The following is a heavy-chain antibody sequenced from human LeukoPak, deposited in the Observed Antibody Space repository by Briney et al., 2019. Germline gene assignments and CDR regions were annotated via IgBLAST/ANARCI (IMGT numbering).Heavy chain of an antibody. CDR2: IRYDGFIK. Sequence: GGSLRLSCAASGFTFSNYGMHWVRQAPGKGLEWVASIRYDGFIKYYADSLKGRFTISRDNSKNTLYLQMNSLRAEDTAVYYCAKKTIVGATVDAFDIWGQGTMVIVSS. CDR1: GFTFSNYG. J-gene: IGHJ3*02. V-gene: IGHV3-30*02. D-gene: IGHD1-26*01. CDR3: AKKTIVGATVDAFDI.